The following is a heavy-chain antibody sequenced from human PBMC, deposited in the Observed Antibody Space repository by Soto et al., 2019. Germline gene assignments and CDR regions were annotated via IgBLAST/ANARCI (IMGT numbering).Heavy chain of an antibody. CDR3: ARHSLQWVGPGWFDP. D-gene: IGHD6-19*01. CDR1: GGSISSSIYY. Sequence: SETLSLTFTVSGGSISSSIYYWGWIRQPPGKGLEWIGSIYYSGSTYYNPSLKSRVTISVDTSKKQFSLKLSSVTAADTAVYYCARHSLQWVGPGWFDPWGQGTLVTVSS. J-gene: IGHJ5*02. CDR2: IYYSGST. V-gene: IGHV4-39*01.